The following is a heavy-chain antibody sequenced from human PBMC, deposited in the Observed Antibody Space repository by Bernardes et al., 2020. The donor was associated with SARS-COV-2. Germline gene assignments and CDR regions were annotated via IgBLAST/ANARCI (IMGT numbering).Heavy chain of an antibody. V-gene: IGHV4-31*03. CDR2: IYYSGST. D-gene: IGHD5-12*01. J-gene: IGHJ4*02. CDR1: GGSISSGGYY. Sequence: SETLSLTCTVSGGSISSGGYYWSWIRQHPGKGLEWIGYIYYSGSTYYNPSLKSRVTISVDTSKNQFSLKLSSVTAADTAVYYCARVFLTTYSGYDGFDYWGQGTLVTVSS. CDR3: ARVFLTTYSGYDGFDY.